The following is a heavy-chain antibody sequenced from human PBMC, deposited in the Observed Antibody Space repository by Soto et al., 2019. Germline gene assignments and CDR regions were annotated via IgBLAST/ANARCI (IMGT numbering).Heavy chain of an antibody. CDR1: GGSISSYY. V-gene: IGHV4-59*01. J-gene: IGHJ4*02. CDR2: IYYSGST. CDR3: ARVTNGDSDY. D-gene: IGHD4-17*01. Sequence: SETLSLTCTVSGGSISSYYWSWFRQPPGKGLEWIGYIYYSGSTNYNPSLKSRVTISVDTSKNQFSLKLSSVTAADTAVYYCARVTNGDSDYWGQGTLVTVSS.